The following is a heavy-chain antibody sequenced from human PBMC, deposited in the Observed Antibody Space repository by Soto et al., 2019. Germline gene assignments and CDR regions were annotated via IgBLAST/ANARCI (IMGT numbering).Heavy chain of an antibody. Sequence: QVQLVESGGGVVQPGRSLRLSCAASGFTFSSYGMHWVRQAPGKGLEWVAVISYDGSNKYYADSVKGRFTISRDNSKNTLYLQMNSRRAEDTAVYYCAIPIGLPAYWGQGTLVTVSS. J-gene: IGHJ4*02. CDR2: ISYDGSNK. CDR1: GFTFSSYG. CDR3: AIPIGLPAY. V-gene: IGHV3-30*03. D-gene: IGHD3-10*01.